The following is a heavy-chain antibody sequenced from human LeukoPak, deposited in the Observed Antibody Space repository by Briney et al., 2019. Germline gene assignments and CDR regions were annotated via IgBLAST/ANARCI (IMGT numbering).Heavy chain of an antibody. CDR1: GFTFSSYA. CDR2: ISGSGGST. D-gene: IGHD3-22*01. CDR3: AKKKGQGYYDSSGYYDY. J-gene: IGHJ4*02. V-gene: IGHV3-23*01. Sequence: GGSLRLSCAASGFTFSSYAMSWVRQAPGKGLEWVPAISGSGGSTYYADSVKGRFTISRDNSKNTLYLQMNSLRAEDTAVYYCAKKKGQGYYDSSGYYDYWGQGTLVTVSS.